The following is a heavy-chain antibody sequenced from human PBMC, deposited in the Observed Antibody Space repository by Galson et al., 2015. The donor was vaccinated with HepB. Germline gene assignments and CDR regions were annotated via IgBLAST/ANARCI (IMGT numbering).Heavy chain of an antibody. CDR1: GGSISSYY. Sequence: SETLSLTCTVSGGSISSYYWSWIRQPPGKGLEWIGYIYYSGSTNYNPSLKSRVTISVDTSKNQFSLKLSSVTAADTAVYYCARQGLWLFDYWGQGTLVTVSS. J-gene: IGHJ4*02. V-gene: IGHV4-59*08. CDR3: ARQGLWLFDY. CDR2: IYYSGST. D-gene: IGHD5-18*01.